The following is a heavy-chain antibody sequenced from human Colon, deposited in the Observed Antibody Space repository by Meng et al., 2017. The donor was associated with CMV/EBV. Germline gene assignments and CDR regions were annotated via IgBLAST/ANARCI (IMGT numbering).Heavy chain of an antibody. CDR1: GYTFTNVG. J-gene: IGHJ4*02. V-gene: IGHV1-18*01. Sequence: QVELVASGGGGKEAGASGKVSWKASGYTFTNVGISWVRQAPGQGLEWMAYISPYNGDTNYAQRFQGRVASTTDTSTSTVYMELGSLTSDDTAMYYCARELARGGYWGQGTLVTVSS. CDR2: ISPYNGDT. CDR3: ARELARGGY.